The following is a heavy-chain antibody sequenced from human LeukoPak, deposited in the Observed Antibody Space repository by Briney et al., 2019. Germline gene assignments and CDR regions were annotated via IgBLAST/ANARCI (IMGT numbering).Heavy chain of an antibody. Sequence: WASVKVSCKASGYTFTSYGISWVRQAPGQGLEWMGWISAYNGNTNYAQKFQGRVTMTRNTSISTAYMELSSLRSEDTAVYYCARSAGYSSSLAWGQGTLVTVSS. V-gene: IGHV1-18*01. CDR3: ARSAGYSSSLA. CDR1: GYTFTSYG. J-gene: IGHJ5*02. D-gene: IGHD6-13*01. CDR2: ISAYNGNT.